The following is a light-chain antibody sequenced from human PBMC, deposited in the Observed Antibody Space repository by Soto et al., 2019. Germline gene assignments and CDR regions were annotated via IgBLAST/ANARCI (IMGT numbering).Light chain of an antibody. CDR1: QSVSRN. J-gene: IGKJ2*03. Sequence: EMVMTQSTDTLSVSPGERATLSCRASQSVSRNLAWYQQRVGQAPRLLIYGASTRATGIPARFSGSGSGTEFTLTISSLQSEDFAVYYCQQYNNWPPYSFGQGTKLEIK. CDR2: GAS. CDR3: QQYNNWPPYS. V-gene: IGKV3-15*01.